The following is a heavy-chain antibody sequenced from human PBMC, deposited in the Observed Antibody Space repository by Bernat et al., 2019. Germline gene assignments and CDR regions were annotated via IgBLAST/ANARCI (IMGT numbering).Heavy chain of an antibody. V-gene: IGHV3-9*01. D-gene: IGHD5-12*01. CDR2: SSWNSGGI. CDR1: GFTFDYYA. CDR3: AKHSGYELARGLEYYFDY. J-gene: IGHJ4*02. Sequence: EMQLVESGGGLVQPGRSRRLPCAASGFTFDYYAMHWVRQAPGKGLEGVSGSSWNSGGIVYADAVKGRLTITRDDAKTSLYLQMNRLTAEGTALYYYAKHSGYELARGLEYYFDYWGQGTLVTVSS.